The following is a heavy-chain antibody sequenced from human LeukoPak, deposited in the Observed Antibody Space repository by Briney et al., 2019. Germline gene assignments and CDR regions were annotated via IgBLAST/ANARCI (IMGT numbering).Heavy chain of an antibody. D-gene: IGHD3-22*01. J-gene: IGHJ4*02. Sequence: ASVKVSCKASGGTFSSYAISWVRQAPGQGLEWMGWISAYNGNTNYAQKLQGRVTMTTDTSTSTAYMELRSLRSDDTAVYYCARGSDSSADLPFDYWGQGTLVTVSS. CDR3: ARGSDSSADLPFDY. CDR2: ISAYNGNT. V-gene: IGHV1-18*01. CDR1: GGTFSSYA.